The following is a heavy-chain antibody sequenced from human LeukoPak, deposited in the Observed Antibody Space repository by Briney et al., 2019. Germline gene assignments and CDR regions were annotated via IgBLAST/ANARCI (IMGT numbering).Heavy chain of an antibody. CDR2: IDDSEST. CDR1: GFTFSSYT. V-gene: IGHV3-23*05. D-gene: IGHD3-16*01. CDR3: STRLGEHFDY. Sequence: QPGGSLRLSCTASGFTFSSYTLNWVRQAPGKGLEWVSTIDDSESTHYADSVQGRFTISRDNSKNTIFLHMNSLRAEDTAVYFCSTRLGEHFDYWGQGTRVTVSS. J-gene: IGHJ4*02.